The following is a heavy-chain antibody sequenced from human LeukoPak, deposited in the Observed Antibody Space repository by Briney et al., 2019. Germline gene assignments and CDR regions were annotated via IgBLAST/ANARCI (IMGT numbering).Heavy chain of an antibody. Sequence: GGSLRLSCAASGFTFSSYTMSWVRQAPGKGLEWISVISATGFTTHHTDFVKGRFTISRDNSKSILYLQMDGLRAEDTAIYFCTKDVQVGPTRGFFDFWGQGTLVTVSS. D-gene: IGHD1-26*01. CDR3: TKDVQVGPTRGFFDF. J-gene: IGHJ4*03. CDR2: ISATGFTT. V-gene: IGHV3-23*01. CDR1: GFTFSSYT.